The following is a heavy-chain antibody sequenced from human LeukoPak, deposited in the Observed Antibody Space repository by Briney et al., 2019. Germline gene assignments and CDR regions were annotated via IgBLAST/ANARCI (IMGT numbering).Heavy chain of an antibody. V-gene: IGHV4-59*08. Sequence: SETLSLTCTVSGGSISSYYWSWIRQPPGKGLEWIGYIYYSGSTNYNPSLKSRVTISVDTSKNQFSLKLSSVTAADTAVYYCARANYGNYEFDYWGQGTLVTVSS. CDR1: GGSISSYY. CDR2: IYYSGST. CDR3: ARANYGNYEFDY. J-gene: IGHJ4*02. D-gene: IGHD1-7*01.